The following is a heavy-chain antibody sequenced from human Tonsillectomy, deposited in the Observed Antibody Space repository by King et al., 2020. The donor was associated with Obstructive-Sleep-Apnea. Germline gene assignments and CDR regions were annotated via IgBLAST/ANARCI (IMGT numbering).Heavy chain of an antibody. CDR2: ISDRGGST. CDR3: AKAQYCSGGSCYSGYDY. D-gene: IGHD2-15*01. J-gene: IGHJ4*02. CDR1: GFTFSNYA. V-gene: IGHV3-23*04. Sequence: VQLVESGGGLVQPGESLRLSCAASGFTFSNYAMSWVRQAPGKGLEWVSAISDRGGSTYYADSVKGRFTISRDNSKNTLFLQMNSLRAEDTAVYYCAKAQYCSGGSCYSGYDYWGQGTLVTVSS.